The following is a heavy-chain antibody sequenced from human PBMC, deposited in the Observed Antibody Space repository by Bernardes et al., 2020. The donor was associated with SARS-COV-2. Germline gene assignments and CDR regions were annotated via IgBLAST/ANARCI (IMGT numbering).Heavy chain of an antibody. CDR2: IYPGDSET. Sequence: GESLKISCGGSGYNFNTQWVAWVRQVAGKGLEYMGIIYPGDSETKYGPSFQGRVTISADKSINTVYLQWNRLEASDTAMYYCATSPILSGWGGHFFDNWGQGSLLTVSS. V-gene: IGHV5-51*01. CDR3: ATSPILSGWGGHFFDN. D-gene: IGHD6-19*01. CDR1: GYNFNTQW. J-gene: IGHJ4*02.